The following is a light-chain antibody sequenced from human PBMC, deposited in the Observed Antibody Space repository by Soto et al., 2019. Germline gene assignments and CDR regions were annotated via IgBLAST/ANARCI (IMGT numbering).Light chain of an antibody. V-gene: IGLV2-11*01. CDR3: CSYAGSYVV. CDR1: SSDVGGYNY. CDR2: DVN. J-gene: IGLJ2*01. Sequence: QSALTQPRSVSGSPGQSVTISCTGTSSDVGGYNYVSWYQQHPGKAPKLMIYDVNKRPSGVPDRFSGSKSGNTASLTISGFQAEDDADYYCCSYAGSYVVFCGGTKVTVL.